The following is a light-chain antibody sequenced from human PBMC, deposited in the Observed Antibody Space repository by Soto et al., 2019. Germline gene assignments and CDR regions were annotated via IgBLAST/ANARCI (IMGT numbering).Light chain of an antibody. Sequence: EIVMTQSPATLSVSPGERATLSCRASQSVSSNLAWYQQTPGQAPRLLIYGASTRATGIPARFSGSGSGTEFTLTISSLQSEDFAVYYFQQYNNWPPITFGQGTRLEIK. CDR2: GAS. CDR3: QQYNNWPPIT. V-gene: IGKV3-15*01. CDR1: QSVSSN. J-gene: IGKJ5*01.